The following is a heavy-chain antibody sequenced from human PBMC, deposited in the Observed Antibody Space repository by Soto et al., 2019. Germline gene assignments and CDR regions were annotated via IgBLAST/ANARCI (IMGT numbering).Heavy chain of an antibody. CDR1: GFTFSSHW. D-gene: IGHD2-2*01. V-gene: IGHV3-74*01. Sequence: EVQLVESGGDLVQPGGSLRLSCAASGFTFSSHWMHWVRRVPGKGLVWVSHINTDGGITGYADFVKGRFTISRDNAKNTLYLQMNGLRVDDTSVYYCTREAGYCSRTSCYRRAFDSWGQGTMVTASS. J-gene: IGHJ3*02. CDR3: TREAGYCSRTSCYRRAFDS. CDR2: INTDGGIT.